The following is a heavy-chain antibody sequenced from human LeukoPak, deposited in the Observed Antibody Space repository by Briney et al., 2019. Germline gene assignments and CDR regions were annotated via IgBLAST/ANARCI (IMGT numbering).Heavy chain of an antibody. Sequence: ASVKVSCKTSGYTFTTYLYNWVRQPTGQGLEGLGWMNPYNGDRGYAQKFQGRLSITSDTSISTAYMELSSLKSDDTAIYFCARTTSLTASGYDCWGQGTLVTVSS. D-gene: IGHD4-17*01. CDR2: MNPYNGDR. CDR3: ARTTSLTASGYDC. CDR1: GYTFTTYL. J-gene: IGHJ4*02. V-gene: IGHV1-8*03.